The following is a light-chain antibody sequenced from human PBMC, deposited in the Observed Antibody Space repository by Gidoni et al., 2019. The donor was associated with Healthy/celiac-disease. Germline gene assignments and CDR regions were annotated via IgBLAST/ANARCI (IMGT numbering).Light chain of an antibody. V-gene: IGKV3-11*01. Sequence: EIVLTQSPATLSLSPGERATLSCRASQSVSSYLAWYQQNPGQAPRLLIYDASNRATGIPARFSGSGSGTDFTLTISSLEPEDFAVYYCQQRSNWWTFGQGTKVEIK. CDR2: DAS. J-gene: IGKJ1*01. CDR3: QQRSNWWT. CDR1: QSVSSY.